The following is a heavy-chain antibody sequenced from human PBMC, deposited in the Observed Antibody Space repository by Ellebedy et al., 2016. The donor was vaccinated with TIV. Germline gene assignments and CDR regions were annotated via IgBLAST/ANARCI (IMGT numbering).Heavy chain of an antibody. Sequence: GGSLRLSCAASGFTVSSNYMSWVRQAPGRGLEWVSTIYSSGGTYYAGSVKGRFTISRDNSKNTLYLQMNSLRDDDTAVYYCAKRDHSNWGQGTLVTVSS. CDR1: GFTVSSNY. D-gene: IGHD4-11*01. J-gene: IGHJ4*02. V-gene: IGHV3-53*01. CDR2: IYSSGGT. CDR3: AKRDHSN.